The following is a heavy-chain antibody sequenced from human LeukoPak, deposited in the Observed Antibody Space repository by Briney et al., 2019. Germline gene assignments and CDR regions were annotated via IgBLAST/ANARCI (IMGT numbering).Heavy chain of an antibody. V-gene: IGHV3-11*03. CDR3: AVGWELLTR. D-gene: IGHD1-26*01. Sequence: GGSLRLSCAASGFTFSDYYMSWIRQAPGKGLEWVSYISSSSSYTNYADSVKGRFTISRDNAKNSLYLQMNSLRAEDTAVYYCAVGWELLTRWGQGTLVAVSS. CDR1: GFTFSDYY. J-gene: IGHJ4*02. CDR2: ISSSSSYT.